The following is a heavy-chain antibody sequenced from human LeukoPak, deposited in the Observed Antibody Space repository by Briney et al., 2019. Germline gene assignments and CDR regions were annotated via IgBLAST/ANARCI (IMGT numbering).Heavy chain of an antibody. J-gene: IGHJ6*03. CDR3: AGGYSYGPFYYYYMDV. Sequence: PSGTLSLTCAVSGGSISSSNWLSWVRQPPGKGLEWIGEIYHSGSTNYNPSLKSRVTISVDTSKNQFSLKLSSVTAADTAVYYCAGGYSYGPFYYYYMDVWGKGTTVTVSS. CDR1: GGSISSSNW. V-gene: IGHV4-4*02. CDR2: IYHSGST. D-gene: IGHD5-18*01.